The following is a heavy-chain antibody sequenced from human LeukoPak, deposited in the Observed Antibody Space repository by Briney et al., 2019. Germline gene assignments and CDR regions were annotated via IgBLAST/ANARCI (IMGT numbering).Heavy chain of an antibody. V-gene: IGHV4-34*01. D-gene: IGHD1-26*01. CDR1: GGSFSGYY. CDR3: ARGLGGSYYFDH. Sequence: PSETLSLTCAVYGGSFSGYYWSWIRQPPGKGLDWIGEIIRSRHTIYTPSLKSRVTISVDTSKNQFSLNLNSINAADTAVYYCARGLGGSYYFDHGGQGTLVTVSA. CDR2: IIRSRHT. J-gene: IGHJ4*02.